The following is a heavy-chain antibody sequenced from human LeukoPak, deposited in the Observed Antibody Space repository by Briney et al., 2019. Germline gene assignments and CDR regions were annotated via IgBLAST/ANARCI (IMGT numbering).Heavy chain of an antibody. CDR1: GGSISSGGYY. D-gene: IGHD3-3*01. V-gene: IGHV4-31*11. CDR3: ARGYDFWSGYVPYNWFDP. CDR2: IYYSGST. Sequence: SQTLSLTCAVSGGSISSGGYYWSWIRQHPGKGLEWIGYIYYSGSTYYNPSLKSRVTISVDTSKNQFSLKLSSVTAADTAVYYCARGYDFWSGYVPYNWFDPWGQGTLVTVSS. J-gene: IGHJ5*02.